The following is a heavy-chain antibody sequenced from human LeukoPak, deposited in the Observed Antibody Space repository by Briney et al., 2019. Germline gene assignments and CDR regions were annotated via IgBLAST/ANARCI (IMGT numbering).Heavy chain of an antibody. CDR2: VYSSGST. J-gene: IGHJ3*02. Sequence: PSETLSLTCTVSGGSVSCYYWSWIRQPPGKGLEWIGYVYSSGSTNYNPSLKSRVTISVDTSKNQFSLKLNSVTAADTAVYYCARHPLGYCSSPKCHDAFDIWGQGTTVTVSS. CDR3: ARHPLGYCSSPKCHDAFDI. CDR1: GGSVSCYY. V-gene: IGHV4-59*08. D-gene: IGHD2-2*01.